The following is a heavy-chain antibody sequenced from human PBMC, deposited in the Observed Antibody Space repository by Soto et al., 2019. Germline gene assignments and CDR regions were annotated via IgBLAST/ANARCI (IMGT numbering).Heavy chain of an antibody. D-gene: IGHD1-7*01. V-gene: IGHV2-26*01. CDR3: ARALREELPIYYFDS. CDR2: IFWNDKR. Sequence: QVTLKESGPVLVKPTETLTLTCTVSGFSLSKARMGVSWIRQPPGKALEWLAHIFWNDKRSYNTSLKSRLTISRDTSKSQVVLTMTNVDPVDTGTYFCARALREELPIYYFDSWGQGTLVTVSS. CDR1: GFSLSKARMG. J-gene: IGHJ4*02.